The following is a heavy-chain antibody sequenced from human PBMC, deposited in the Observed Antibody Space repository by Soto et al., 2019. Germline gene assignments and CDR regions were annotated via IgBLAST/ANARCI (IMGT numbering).Heavy chain of an antibody. D-gene: IGHD3-22*01. Sequence: PSETLSLTCTVSGGSISSGGYYWSWIRQHPGKGLEWIGYIYYSGSTYYNPSLKSRVTISVDTSKNQFSLKLSSVTAADTAVYYCARDPIAVKDYYYGMDVWGQGTTVTVSS. J-gene: IGHJ6*02. CDR3: ARDPIAVKDYYYGMDV. V-gene: IGHV4-31*03. CDR1: GGSISSGGYY. CDR2: IYYSGST.